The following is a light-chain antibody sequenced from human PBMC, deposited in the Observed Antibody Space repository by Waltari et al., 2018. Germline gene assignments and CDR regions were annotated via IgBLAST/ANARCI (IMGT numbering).Light chain of an antibody. CDR1: RSNVGVYNF. V-gene: IGLV2-8*01. Sequence: QSVLTQPPSASGSLGQSVTISCTGARSNVGVYNFVSWYQQHPGKAPKLIIYEVNKRPSVVPDRFSGSKSGNTASLTVSGLLAEDEADYYCTSYAGKNILVFGGGTNLTVL. CDR2: EVN. J-gene: IGLJ3*02. CDR3: TSYAGKNILV.